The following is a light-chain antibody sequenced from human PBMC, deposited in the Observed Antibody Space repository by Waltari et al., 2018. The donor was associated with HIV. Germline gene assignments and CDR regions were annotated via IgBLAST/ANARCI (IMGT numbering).Light chain of an antibody. CDR1: NSNLGAGYD. CDR2: DNR. CDR3: QSYDNSLSNVV. J-gene: IGLJ2*01. V-gene: IGLV1-40*01. Sequence: QSVLTQPPSVSGAPGQRVTIPCTGSNSNLGAGYDAHWYQHLPGSAPKLLMFDNRKRPSGVPDRFSGSKSGTSASLVITGLQAADEAVYYCQSYDNSLSNVVFGGGTKLIVL.